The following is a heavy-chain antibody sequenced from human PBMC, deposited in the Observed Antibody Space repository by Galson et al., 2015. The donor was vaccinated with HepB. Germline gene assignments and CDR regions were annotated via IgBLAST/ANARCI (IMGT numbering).Heavy chain of an antibody. CDR2: ISSSSTYT. CDR1: GLTFSDYY. V-gene: IGHV3-11*06. D-gene: IGHD4-17*01. Sequence: SLRLSCAASGLTFSDYYMSWIRQAPGQGLEWVSYISSSSTYTNYADSVRGRFTISRDNAKNSLYLHINSLRAEDTAVYYCARVADADYGDHSHFDYWGQGTLVTVSS. CDR3: ARVADADYGDHSHFDY. J-gene: IGHJ4*02.